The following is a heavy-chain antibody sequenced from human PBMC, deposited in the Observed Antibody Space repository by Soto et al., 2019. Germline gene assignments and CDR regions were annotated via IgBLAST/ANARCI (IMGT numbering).Heavy chain of an antibody. D-gene: IGHD2-15*01. J-gene: IGHJ6*02. CDR3: ARKVLGYCSGGSCYPGGDYYYGMDV. CDR2: IIPILGIA. CDR1: GGTFSSYT. Sequence: QVQLVQSGAEVKKPGSSVKVSCKASGGTFSSYTISWVRQAPGQGLEWMGRIIPILGIANYAQKFQGRVTXXADKSTSTAYXXLXSXXSEDTAVYYCARKVLGYCSGGSCYPGGDYYYGMDVWGQGTTVTVSS. V-gene: IGHV1-69*02.